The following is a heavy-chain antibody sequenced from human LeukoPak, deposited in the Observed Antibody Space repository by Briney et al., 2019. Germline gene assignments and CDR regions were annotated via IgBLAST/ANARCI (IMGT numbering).Heavy chain of an antibody. D-gene: IGHD6-13*01. J-gene: IGHJ6*03. CDR3: ASSKWSAGGDYYHYMDV. V-gene: IGHV1-18*01. CDR2: ISAYNGNT. Sequence: ASVKVSCKASGYTFTSYGISWVRQAPGQGLEWMGWISAYNGNTNYAQKLQGRVTMTTDTSTSTASIELRSLRSDDTAVYYCASSKWSAGGDYYHYMDVWGKGTTVTVSS. CDR1: GYTFTSYG.